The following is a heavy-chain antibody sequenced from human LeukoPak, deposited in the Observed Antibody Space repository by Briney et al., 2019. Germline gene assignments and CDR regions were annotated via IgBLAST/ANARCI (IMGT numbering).Heavy chain of an antibody. V-gene: IGHV4-34*01. J-gene: IGHJ5*02. CDR1: GGAFKNYC. Sequence: SETLSLTCGVSGGAFKNYCWTWIRQLPGKGPEWIGEINPNGDTTYNPSLRSRLTISVHTSQNQISLRLSSVTAADTAVYYCARGLSGYYDSWNGYYTGLNWFDPWGQGTLVTVSS. D-gene: IGHD3-3*01. CDR2: INPNGDT. CDR3: ARGLSGYYDSWNGYYTGLNWFDP.